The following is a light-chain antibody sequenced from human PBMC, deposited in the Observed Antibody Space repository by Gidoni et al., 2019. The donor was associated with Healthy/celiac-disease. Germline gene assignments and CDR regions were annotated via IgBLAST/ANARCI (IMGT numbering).Light chain of an antibody. CDR3: SSYAGSNNVV. V-gene: IGLV2-8*01. Sequence: QSALTQPPSASGSPGQSVTISCTGTSSDVGGYNYVSWYPQPPGKAPKLMIYEVSKRPSGVPDRFSGSKSGNTASLTVSGLQAEDEADYYCSSYAGSNNVVFGGGTKLTVL. CDR2: EVS. CDR1: SSDVGGYNY. J-gene: IGLJ3*02.